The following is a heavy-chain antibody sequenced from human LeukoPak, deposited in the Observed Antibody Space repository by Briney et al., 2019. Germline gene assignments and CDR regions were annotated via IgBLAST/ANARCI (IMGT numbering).Heavy chain of an antibody. D-gene: IGHD4-23*01. CDR3: ARDYYGGKGY. V-gene: IGHV3-48*04. CDR2: ISSSSSTI. CDR1: GFTFSSYS. J-gene: IGHJ4*02. Sequence: PGGSLRLSCAASGFTFSSYSMNWVRQAPGKGLEWVSYISSSSSTIYYADSVKGRFTISRDNAKNSLYLQMNSLRAEDTAVYYCARDYYGGKGYWGQGTLVTVSS.